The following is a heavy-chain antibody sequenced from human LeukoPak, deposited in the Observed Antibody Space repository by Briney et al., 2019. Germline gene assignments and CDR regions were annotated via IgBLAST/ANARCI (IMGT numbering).Heavy chain of an antibody. V-gene: IGHV5-51*01. CDR2: IYPGDSDT. J-gene: IGHJ4*02. CDR3: ARPRATGTTVFDY. CDR1: GYSFTNYW. Sequence: GESLKISCKGSGYSFTNYWIAWVRQMPGRGLEWMGIIYPGDSDTRYSPSFQGQVTISADKSLSTAYLQWSSLKASDTAMYYCARPRATGTTVFDYWGQGTLVTVSS. D-gene: IGHD1-1*01.